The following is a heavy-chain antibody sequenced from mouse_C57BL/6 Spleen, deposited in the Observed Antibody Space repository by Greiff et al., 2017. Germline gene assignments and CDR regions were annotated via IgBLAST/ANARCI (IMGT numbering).Heavy chain of an antibody. Sequence: QVQLQQPGAELVEPGASVKLSCKASGYTFTSYWMHWVKQRPGQGLEWIGMIHPNSGSTNYNQKFKSKATLTVDKSSSTAYMQLSSLTSEDSAVYYCARGDSNYGYFDYWGQGTTLTVSS. CDR1: GYTFTSYW. D-gene: IGHD2-5*01. J-gene: IGHJ2*01. CDR2: IHPNSGST. CDR3: ARGDSNYGYFDY. V-gene: IGHV1-64*01.